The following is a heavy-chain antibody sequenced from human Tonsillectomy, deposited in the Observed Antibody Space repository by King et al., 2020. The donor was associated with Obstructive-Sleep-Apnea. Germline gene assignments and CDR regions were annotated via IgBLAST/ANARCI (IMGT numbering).Heavy chain of an antibody. CDR2: MYYSGNT. V-gene: IGHV4-59*08. CDR1: GTSISDYY. J-gene: IGHJ4*02. CDR3: ARHRGVEDYGGYGDYFDY. D-gene: IGHD5-12*01. Sequence: QLQESGPGLVKPSETLSLTCTVSGTSISDYYWSWIRQPPGKGLEWIGDMYYSGNTNFNPSLKSRVTISAEPSKIQFSLGLSSVTAADTAVYYCARHRGVEDYGGYGDYFDYWGQGTLVTVSS.